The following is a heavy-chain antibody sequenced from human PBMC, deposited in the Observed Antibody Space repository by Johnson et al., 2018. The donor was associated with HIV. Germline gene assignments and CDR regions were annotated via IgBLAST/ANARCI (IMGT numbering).Heavy chain of an antibody. V-gene: IGHV3-30*02. CDR2: IRYDGSNE. Sequence: QVQLVESGGGVVQPGGSLRLSCAASGFAFSSYGMHWVRQAPGKGLEWVTFIRYDGSNEYYADSVKGRFTISRDNSKNTLYLQMNSLRAEDTAVYYCARVEWELDAFDIWGQGTMVTVSS. J-gene: IGHJ3*02. CDR1: GFAFSSYG. CDR3: ARVEWELDAFDI. D-gene: IGHD1-26*01.